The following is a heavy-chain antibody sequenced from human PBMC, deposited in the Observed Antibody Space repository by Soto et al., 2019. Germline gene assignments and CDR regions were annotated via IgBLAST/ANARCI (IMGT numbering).Heavy chain of an antibody. V-gene: IGHV3-23*01. D-gene: IGHD3-22*01. J-gene: IGHJ1*01. CDR3: AQYSQLSYDAYLHQ. CDR2: ISSNCGRN. Sequence: GRCLRISCAACAFSFSVYAISRVRYAPGKGMDRVSAISSNCGRNFYSDSLRRRFTIFRDNPKSQLYLQMNNLRAEDTAIYYCAQYSQLSYDAYLHQSGQRNLRTV. CDR1: AFSFSVYA.